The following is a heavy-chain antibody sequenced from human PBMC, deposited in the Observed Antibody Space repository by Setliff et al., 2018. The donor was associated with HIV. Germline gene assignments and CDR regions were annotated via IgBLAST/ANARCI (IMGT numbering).Heavy chain of an antibody. D-gene: IGHD6-19*01. J-gene: IGHJ6*03. CDR3: ARDGGPGSAWGDYSYYYTMDV. CDR2: ISAYNDNT. V-gene: IGHV1-18*01. CDR1: GYIFTNYG. Sequence: GASVKVSCKASGYIFTNYGINWVRQAPGQGLEWMGWISAYNDNTNYAQNLQDRVTMTTDTSASTAYMALNSLRSEDTALYYCARDGGPGSAWGDYSYYYTMDVWGKGTTVTVSS.